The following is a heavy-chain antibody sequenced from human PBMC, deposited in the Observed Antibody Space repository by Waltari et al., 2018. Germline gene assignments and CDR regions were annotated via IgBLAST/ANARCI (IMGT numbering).Heavy chain of an antibody. D-gene: IGHD2-15*01. J-gene: IGHJ5*01. CDR1: GFTVSSNY. V-gene: IGHV3-53*01. CDR3: TSWRVVAGTGWFDS. Sequence: EVQLVESGGGLIPSGGSLRLSCAASGFTVSSNYMSWVRQAPGKGLKWVSVIYSGGSTYYADSVKGRFTISRDNSRNTLHLQMNGLRAEDTAIYYCTSWRVVAGTGWFDSWGQGTLVTVSS. CDR2: IYSGGST.